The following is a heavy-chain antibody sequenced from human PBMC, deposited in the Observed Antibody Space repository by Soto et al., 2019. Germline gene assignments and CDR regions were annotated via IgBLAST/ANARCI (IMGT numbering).Heavy chain of an antibody. J-gene: IGHJ4*02. CDR2: ISSSSSTI. V-gene: IGHV3-48*02. CDR1: GLTFINHG. D-gene: IGHD5-18*01. CDR3: ARDRGYTYGFAF. Sequence: GVSLRLPCAASGLTFINHGVNCVLQAPGKGLEWVSFISSSSSTIYYADSVKGRFTISRDNAKNSLYLQMNSLRDEDTAVYYCARDRGYTYGFAFWGQGALVTVSS.